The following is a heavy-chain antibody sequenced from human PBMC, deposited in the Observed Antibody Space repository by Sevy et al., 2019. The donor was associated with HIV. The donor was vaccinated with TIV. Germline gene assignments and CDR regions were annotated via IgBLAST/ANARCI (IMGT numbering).Heavy chain of an antibody. D-gene: IGHD2-2*02. CDR1: GGTFSSYA. CDR3: ARRSLRLGYCSRTSCYSAMDV. V-gene: IGHV1-69*05. CDR2: IIPIFDTV. Sequence: ASVKVSCKTSGGTFSSYAFTWVRQAPGQGLEWMGGIIPIFDTVDYVQKFQGRVTITTDESRSTAYMELRSLGSEDTAVYYCARRSLRLGYCSRTSCYSAMDVWGQGTTVTVSS. J-gene: IGHJ6*02.